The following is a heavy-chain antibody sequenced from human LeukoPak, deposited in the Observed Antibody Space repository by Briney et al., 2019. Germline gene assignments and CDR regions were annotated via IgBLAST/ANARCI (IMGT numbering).Heavy chain of an antibody. CDR1: GFTFSSYS. V-gene: IGHV3-21*01. J-gene: IGHJ3*02. D-gene: IGHD2-8*02. Sequence: GGSLRLSCAASGFTFSSYSMNWVRQAPGKGLEWVSSISSSSSYIYYADSVKGRFTISRDNAKNSLYLQMNSLRAEDTAVYYXXXXXXXXXXXXXXXXTGAFDIWGQGTMVTVSS. CDR3: XXXXXXXXXXXXXXXTGAFDI. CDR2: ISSSSSYI.